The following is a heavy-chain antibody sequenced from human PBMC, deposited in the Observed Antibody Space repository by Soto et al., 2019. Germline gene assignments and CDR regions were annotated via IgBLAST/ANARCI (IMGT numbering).Heavy chain of an antibody. J-gene: IGHJ4*02. V-gene: IGHV3-15*01. Sequence: GSLRLSCETSGFTLSDAWMSWVRQAPGKGLEWVGRIKTKTGGGTTDYAAPVKGRFTISRDDPKNTLYLQMNSLKTEDTAVYYCSTNEGAHFDCWGQGTLVNVSS. CDR3: STNEGAHFDC. CDR1: GFTLSDAW. CDR2: IKTKTGGGTT.